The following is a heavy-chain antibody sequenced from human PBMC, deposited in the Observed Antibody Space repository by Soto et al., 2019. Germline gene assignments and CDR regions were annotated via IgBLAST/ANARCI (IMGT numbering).Heavy chain of an antibody. V-gene: IGHV4-39*01. CDR1: GGSISSSSYY. D-gene: IGHD3-3*01. Sequence: SETLSLTCTVSGGSISSSSYYWGWIRQPPGKGLEWIGSIYYSGSTYYNPSLKSRVTISVDTSKNQFSLKLSSVTAADTAVYYCAAFGIFGVVIIRREYNWFVPWGQGTLVTVSS. J-gene: IGHJ5*02. CDR2: IYYSGST. CDR3: AAFGIFGVVIIRREYNWFVP.